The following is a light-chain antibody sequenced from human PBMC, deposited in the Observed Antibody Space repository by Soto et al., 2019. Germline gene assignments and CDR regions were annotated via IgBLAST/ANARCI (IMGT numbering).Light chain of an antibody. CDR2: GNS. V-gene: IGLV1-40*01. CDR3: QSYDSSLSGYVV. Sequence: QLVLTQPPSVSGAPGQRVTISCTGSSSNIGAGYDVHWYQQRPGTAPKLLIYGNSNRPSGVPDRFSGSKSGTSASLAITGLQAEDEADYYCQSYDSSLSGYVVFGGGTKVTVL. J-gene: IGLJ2*01. CDR1: SSNIGAGYD.